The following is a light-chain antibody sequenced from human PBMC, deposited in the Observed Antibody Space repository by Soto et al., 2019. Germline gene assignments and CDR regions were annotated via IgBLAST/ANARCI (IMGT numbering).Light chain of an antibody. J-gene: IGKJ4*01. CDR2: AVS. CDR3: QKYNSGLRT. Sequence: DIQMTQSPSSLSASVGDRVTITCRASQGIRNDLGWYQQKPGKAPKCLIYAVSSLRSGVPSRFSGSGSGTEFTLTISSLQPEDVATYYCQKYNSGLRTFGGGTTVEIK. CDR1: QGIRND. V-gene: IGKV1-17*01.